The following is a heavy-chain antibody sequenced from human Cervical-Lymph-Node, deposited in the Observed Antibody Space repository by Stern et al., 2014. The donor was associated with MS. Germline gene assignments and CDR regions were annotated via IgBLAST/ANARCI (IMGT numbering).Heavy chain of an antibody. J-gene: IGHJ4*02. D-gene: IGHD6-19*01. V-gene: IGHV1-46*01. CDR3: ARTRAVAGRRGFDY. CDR2: INPGGGST. CDR1: GYTFTSYY. Sequence: QVQLVQSGAEVKKPGASVKVSCKASGYTFTSYYMHWVRQAPGQGLEWLGIINPGGGSTSYAQKFQGRVTMTRDTSTSTVYMELSSLRAEDTAVYYCARTRAVAGRRGFDYWGQGTLVTVSS.